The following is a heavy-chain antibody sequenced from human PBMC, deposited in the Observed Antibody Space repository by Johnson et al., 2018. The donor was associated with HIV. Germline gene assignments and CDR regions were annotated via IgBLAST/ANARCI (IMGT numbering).Heavy chain of an antibody. CDR2: ISYDGSNK. CDR1: GFTFSSCA. CDR3: ARPRTGSDAFDI. D-gene: IGHD7-27*01. J-gene: IGHJ3*02. V-gene: IGHV3-30*04. Sequence: QVQLVESGGGVVQPGMSLRLSCAASGFTFSSCAFHWVRQAPGKGLEWVAVISYDGSNKYYADSVKGRFTISRDNSKNTLYLQMNSLRAEDTAVYYCARPRTGSDAFDIWGQGTMVTVSS.